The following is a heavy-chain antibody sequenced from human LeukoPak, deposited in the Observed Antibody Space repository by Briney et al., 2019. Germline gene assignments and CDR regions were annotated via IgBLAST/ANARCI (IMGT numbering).Heavy chain of an antibody. V-gene: IGHV4-59*01. J-gene: IGHJ4*02. CDR1: GASSNTYY. CDR2: IYYSGTT. Sequence: SETLSRTCTVSGASSNTYYWSWIRQPPGKGLEWIGYIYYSGTTSYNPSLKTRVTISIDTSKNQFSLKLSSVTAADTAVYYCARVLRPMASQYYFDYWGQGTLVTVSS. CDR3: ARVLRPMASQYYFDY. D-gene: IGHD3-10*01.